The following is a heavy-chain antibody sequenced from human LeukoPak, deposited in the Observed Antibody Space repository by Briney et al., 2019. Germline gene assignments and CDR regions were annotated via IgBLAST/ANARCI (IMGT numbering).Heavy chain of an antibody. J-gene: IGHJ4*02. V-gene: IGHV1-69*06. Sequence: GASVKVSCKASGGTFSSYAISWVRQAPGQGLEWMGGIIPIFGTANYAQKFQGRVTITADKSTSTAYMELSSLRSEDTAVYYCAESLSQGGYSYGYDYWGQGTLVTVSS. CDR1: GGTFSSYA. CDR3: AESLSQGGYSYGYDY. CDR2: IIPIFGTA. D-gene: IGHD5-18*01.